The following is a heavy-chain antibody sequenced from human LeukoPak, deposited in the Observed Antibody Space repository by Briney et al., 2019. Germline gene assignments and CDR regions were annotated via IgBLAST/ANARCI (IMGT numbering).Heavy chain of an antibody. V-gene: IGHV3-30*18. J-gene: IGHJ4*02. CDR1: GFTFSNYA. Sequence: PGGSLRLSCAASGFTFSNYAMHCVRQAPGKGLEWVAVISYDGTDKYYADSVKGRFTISRDNSKNTLFLQMNSLRAEDTAMYYCAKGEGGDSGWYGDYWGQGTLVTVSS. D-gene: IGHD6-19*01. CDR3: AKGEGGDSGWYGDY. CDR2: ISYDGTDK.